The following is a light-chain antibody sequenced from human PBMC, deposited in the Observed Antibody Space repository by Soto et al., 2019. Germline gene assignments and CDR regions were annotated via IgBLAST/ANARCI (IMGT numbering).Light chain of an antibody. CDR2: GAS. CDR1: QSVSTK. CDR3: QQYGPSPPYT. Sequence: EIVMTQSPATLSVSPGERATLSCRASQSVSTKLARYRQKPGQAPRLLIFGASTRATGIPARFSGSGSGTEFTLTINSLQSEDFAVYYCQQYGPSPPYTFGQGTTLEIK. J-gene: IGKJ2*01. V-gene: IGKV3-15*01.